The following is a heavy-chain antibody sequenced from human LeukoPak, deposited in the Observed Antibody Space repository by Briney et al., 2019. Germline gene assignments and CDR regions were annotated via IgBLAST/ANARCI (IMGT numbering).Heavy chain of an antibody. J-gene: IGHJ5*02. V-gene: IGHV4-59*01. CDR2: IYFSGGT. CDR1: GGSLRGYF. D-gene: IGHD2-2*01. CDR3: ATDAVPAAIHGDNWFDP. Sequence: SETLSLTCTVSGGSLRGYFRSWVRQPPGEGLGWMGYIYFSGGTNYNPSLMSRVTISVDTSKNQFSQKLSSVTTADTAVYYCATDAVPAAIHGDNWFDPWGQGTLVTVSS.